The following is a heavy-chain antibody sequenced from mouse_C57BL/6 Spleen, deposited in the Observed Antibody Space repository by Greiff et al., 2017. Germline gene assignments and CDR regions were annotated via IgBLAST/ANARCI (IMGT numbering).Heavy chain of an antibody. CDR3: ARSSITTVGRGLSSMDY. CDR2: IDPSDSYT. Sequence: QVQLQQPGAELVMPGASVKLSCKASGYTFTSYWMHWVKQRPGQGLEWIGEIDPSDSYTTYNQKFKGKSTLTVDKSSSTAYMQLSSLTSEDSAVYYCARSSITTVGRGLSSMDYWGQGTSVTVSS. J-gene: IGHJ4*01. CDR1: GYTFTSYW. V-gene: IGHV1-69*01. D-gene: IGHD1-1*01.